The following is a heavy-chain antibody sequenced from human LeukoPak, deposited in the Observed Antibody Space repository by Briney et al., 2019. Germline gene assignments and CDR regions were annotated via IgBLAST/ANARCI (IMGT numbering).Heavy chain of an antibody. CDR3: ARNWSPQYYYGMDV. CDR1: GYTFTCYA. Sequence: ASVKVSCKASGYTFTCYAMHWVRQAPGQRLEWMGWINAGNGNTKYSQKFQGRVTITRDTSASTAYMELSSLRSEDTAVYYCARNWSPQYYYGMDVWGQGTTVTVSS. J-gene: IGHJ6*02. CDR2: INAGNGNT. V-gene: IGHV1-3*01.